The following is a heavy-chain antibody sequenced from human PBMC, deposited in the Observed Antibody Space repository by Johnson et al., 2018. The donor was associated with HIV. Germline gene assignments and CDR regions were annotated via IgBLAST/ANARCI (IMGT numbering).Heavy chain of an antibody. D-gene: IGHD3-22*01. J-gene: IGHJ3*02. V-gene: IGHV3-53*01. CDR1: GFTVSSNY. Sequence: VQLVESGGGLIQPGGSLRLSCAASGFTVSSNYMSWVRQAPGKGLEWVSVIYSGGSTYYADSVKGRLTISRDNAKNSLYLQLNSLRAEDTALYFCARDRRHYYDSSGYPDYDAFDIWGQGTMVTVSS. CDR3: ARDRRHYYDSSGYPDYDAFDI. CDR2: IYSGGST.